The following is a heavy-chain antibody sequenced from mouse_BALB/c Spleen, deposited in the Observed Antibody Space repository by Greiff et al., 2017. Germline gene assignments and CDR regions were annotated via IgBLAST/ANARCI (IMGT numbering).Heavy chain of an antibody. J-gene: IGHJ4*01. D-gene: IGHD2-3*01. Sequence: EVQLQESGPGLVKPSQSLSLTCTVTGYSITSDYAWNWIRQFPGNKLEWMGYISYSGSTSYNPSLKSRISITRDTSKNQFFLQLNSVTTEDTATYYCARMDGYYVYKAMDYWGQGTSVTVSS. CDR2: ISYSGST. CDR1: GYSITSDYA. V-gene: IGHV3-2*02. CDR3: ARMDGYYVYKAMDY.